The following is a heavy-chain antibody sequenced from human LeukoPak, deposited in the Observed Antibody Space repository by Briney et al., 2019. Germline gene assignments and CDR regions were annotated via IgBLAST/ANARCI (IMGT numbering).Heavy chain of an antibody. CDR1: GYTFTSYY. V-gene: IGHV1-46*01. J-gene: IGHJ6*03. D-gene: IGHD2-21*02. CDR3: ARDRGCGGDCYSKNIYYYYYMDV. CDR2: INPSGGST. Sequence: ASVKVSCKASGYTFTSYYMHWVRQAPGQGLEWMGIINPSGGSTSYAQKFQGRVTMTRDMSTSTVYMELSSLRSEDTAVYYCARDRGCGGDCYSKNIYYYYYMDVWGKGTTVTVSS.